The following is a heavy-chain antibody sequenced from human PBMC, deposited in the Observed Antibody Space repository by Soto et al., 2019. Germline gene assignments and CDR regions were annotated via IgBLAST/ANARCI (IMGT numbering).Heavy chain of an antibody. CDR2: ISGGGGST. V-gene: IGHV3-23*01. D-gene: IGHD6-19*01. CDR3: AKTPRQWLVYFDY. CDR1: GFTFSSYA. J-gene: IGHJ4*02. Sequence: GGSLRLSCAASGFTFSSYAMTWVRQAPGKGLEWVSSISGGGGSTYYADSVKGRFTISRDNSKNTLYLQMDSLRAEDTAVYYCAKTPRQWLVYFDYWGQGALVTVSS.